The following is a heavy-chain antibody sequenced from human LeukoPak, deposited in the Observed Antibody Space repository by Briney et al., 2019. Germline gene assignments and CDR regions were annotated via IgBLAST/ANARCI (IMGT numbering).Heavy chain of an antibody. J-gene: IGHJ4*02. CDR2: ICTDGRT. V-gene: IGHV3-53*01. CDR1: GFSFSNDY. Sequence: PGGSLKLSCVASGFSFSNDYMSWVRQAPGKGLEWVSVICTDGRTFYADSVRGRFSISRDNPKNTLYLQMNSLKVDDTAIYYCSRDRPYGGLNGFDYWGQGTLVTVTS. D-gene: IGHD4/OR15-4a*01. CDR3: SRDRPYGGLNGFDY.